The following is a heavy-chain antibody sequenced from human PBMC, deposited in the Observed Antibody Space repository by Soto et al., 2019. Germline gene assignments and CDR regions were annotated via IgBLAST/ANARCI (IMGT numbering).Heavy chain of an antibody. V-gene: IGHV1-69*01. D-gene: IGHD3-22*01. CDR3: ARHGGTYYYDSSGYYYGDYFDY. CDR2: IIPIFGTA. J-gene: IGHJ4*02. Sequence: QVQLVQSGAEVKKPGSSVKVSCKASGGTFSSYAISWVRQAPGQGLEWMGGIIPIFGTANYAQKFQGRVTITADESTSTAYMELSSLRSEDTAVYYCARHGGTYYYDSSGYYYGDYFDYWGQGTLVTVSS. CDR1: GGTFSSYA.